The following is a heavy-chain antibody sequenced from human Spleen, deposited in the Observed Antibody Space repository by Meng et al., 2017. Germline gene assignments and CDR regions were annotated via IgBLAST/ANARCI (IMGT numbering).Heavy chain of an antibody. CDR2: ISSSGSTI. Sequence: GESLKISCAASAFTFSTYAMSWVRQAPGKGLEWVSYISSSGSTIYYADSVKGRFTISRDNAKNSLYLQMNSLRAEDTAVYYCARDPFTVTSLSRQFDYWGQGTLVTVSS. CDR1: AFTFSTYA. CDR3: ARDPFTVTSLSRQFDY. V-gene: IGHV3-48*04. J-gene: IGHJ4*02. D-gene: IGHD4-11*01.